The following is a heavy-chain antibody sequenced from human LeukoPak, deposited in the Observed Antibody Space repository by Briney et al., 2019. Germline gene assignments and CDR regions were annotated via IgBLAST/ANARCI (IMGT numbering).Heavy chain of an antibody. V-gene: IGHV1-18*01. CDR1: GYTFTSYG. J-gene: IGHJ4*02. D-gene: IGHD6-19*01. Sequence: VASVKVSCKASGYTFTSYGISWVRQAPGQGLEWMGWISAYNGNTNYAQKLQGRVTMTTDTSTSTAYMELSSLRSEDTAVYYCATEWLALDYWGQGTLVTVSS. CDR3: ATEWLALDY. CDR2: ISAYNGNT.